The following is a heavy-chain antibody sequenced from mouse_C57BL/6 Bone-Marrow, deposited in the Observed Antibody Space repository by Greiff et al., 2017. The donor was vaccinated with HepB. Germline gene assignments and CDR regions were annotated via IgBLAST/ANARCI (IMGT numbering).Heavy chain of an antibody. CDR3: ARRYDHYYAMDY. J-gene: IGHJ4*01. CDR1: GFTFSDYG. CDR2: ISSGSSTN. Sequence: EVMLVESGGGLVKPGGSLKLSCAASGFTFSDYGMHWVRQAPEKGLEWVAYISSGSSTNYYADTVKGRFTISRDNAKNTLFLQMTSLRSEDTAMYYCARRYDHYYAMDYWGQGTSVTVSS. V-gene: IGHV5-17*01. D-gene: IGHD2-3*01.